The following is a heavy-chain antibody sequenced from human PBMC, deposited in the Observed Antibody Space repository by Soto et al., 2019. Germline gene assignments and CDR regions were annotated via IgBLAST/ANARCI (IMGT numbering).Heavy chain of an antibody. CDR2: ISGSGGNT. V-gene: IGHV3-23*01. J-gene: IGHJ6*02. CDR3: AKDLVGLLWLGTNHYYGMDV. D-gene: IGHD3-10*01. CDR1: GFTFSSYA. Sequence: VRSLRLSFPASGFTFSSYAMSLVRQAPGMRLEWDSAISGSGGNTYYADSVKGRFTISRDNSKSTLYLQMNSLRAEDTAVYYCAKDLVGLLWLGTNHYYGMDVWVQGTTVTVSS.